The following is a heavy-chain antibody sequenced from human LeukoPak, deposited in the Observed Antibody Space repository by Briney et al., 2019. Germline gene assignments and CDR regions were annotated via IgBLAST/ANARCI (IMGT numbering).Heavy chain of an antibody. CDR3: ARTYYYGSGTTSPDADY. D-gene: IGHD3-10*01. CDR2: INAGNGNT. J-gene: IGHJ4*02. CDR1: GYTFTSYA. Sequence: ASVKVSCKASGYTFTSYAMHWVRQAPGQRLEWMGWINAGNGNTKYSQEFQGRVTITRDTSASTAYMELSSLRSEDTAVYYCARTYYYGSGTTSPDADYWGQGTLVTVSS. V-gene: IGHV1-3*01.